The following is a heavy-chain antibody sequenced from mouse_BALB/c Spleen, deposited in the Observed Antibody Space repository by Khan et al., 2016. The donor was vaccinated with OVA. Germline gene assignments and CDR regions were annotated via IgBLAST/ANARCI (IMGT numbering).Heavy chain of an antibody. CDR2: IWSDGST. J-gene: IGHJ4*01. V-gene: IGHV2-6-1*01. CDR1: GFSLTNYS. CDR3: ARQPYYHYNIMDY. D-gene: IGHD2-10*01. Sequence: QVQLKESGPGLAAPSQSLSITCTISGFSLTNYSVHWVRQPPGKGLEWLVVIWSDGSTTYNSAFKSRLTITKDNSQSQVFLKMNSLQTDDTAIYFCARQPYYHYNIMDYWGQGTSVTVSS.